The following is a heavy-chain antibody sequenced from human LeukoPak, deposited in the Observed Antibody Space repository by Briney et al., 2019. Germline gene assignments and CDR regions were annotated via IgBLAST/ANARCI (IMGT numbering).Heavy chain of an antibody. Sequence: GGSLTLSCAASGFTFSSYSMNWVRQAPGKGLEWVSSISSSSSYIYYADSVKGRFTISRDNAKNSLYLQMNSLRAEDTAVYYCARTPFSGSYNGHWFDPWGQGTLVTVSS. CDR3: ARTPFSGSYNGHWFDP. CDR1: GFTFSSYS. V-gene: IGHV3-21*01. D-gene: IGHD1-26*01. CDR2: ISSSSSYI. J-gene: IGHJ5*02.